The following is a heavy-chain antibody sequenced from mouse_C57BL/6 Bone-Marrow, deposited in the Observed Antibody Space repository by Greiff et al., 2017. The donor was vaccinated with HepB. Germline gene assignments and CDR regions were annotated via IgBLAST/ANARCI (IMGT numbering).Heavy chain of an antibody. CDR2: INYDGSST. Sequence: EVQVVESEGGLVQPGSSMKLSCTASGFTFSDYYMAWVRQVPEKGLEWVANINYDGSSTYYLDSLKSRFIISRDNAKNILYLQMSSLKSDDTATYDCARDTVVPYFDYWGQGTTLTVSS. V-gene: IGHV5-16*01. CDR3: ARDTVVPYFDY. CDR1: GFTFSDYY. J-gene: IGHJ2*01. D-gene: IGHD1-1*01.